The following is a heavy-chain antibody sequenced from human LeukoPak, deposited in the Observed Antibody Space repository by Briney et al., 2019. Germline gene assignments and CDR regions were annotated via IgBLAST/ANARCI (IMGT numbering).Heavy chain of an antibody. CDR1: GYTLTELS. D-gene: IGHD5-24*01. CDR2: FDPEDGET. CDR3: TTGGSDGYNYGFDY. V-gene: IGHV1-24*01. Sequence: GASVKVSCKVSGYTLTELSMHWVRQAPGQGLEWMGGFDPEDGETLFAQKFQGRVTMTENTSTDTAFMELSSLRSEDTAVYYCTTGGSDGYNYGFDYWGQGTLVTVSS. J-gene: IGHJ4*02.